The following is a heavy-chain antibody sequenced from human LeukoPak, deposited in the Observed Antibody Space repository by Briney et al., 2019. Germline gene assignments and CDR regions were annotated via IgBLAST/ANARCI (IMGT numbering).Heavy chain of an antibody. CDR2: IKAETDGGTT. J-gene: IGHJ4*02. Sequence: GGSLRLSCAASGFTFSNAWMDWVRQAPGKGLEWVGRIKAETDGGTTDYAAPVKGRFTISRDDSKYTLYLQMNSLKTEDTAVYYSTGRNFDYWGQGTLVTVSS. CDR3: TGRNFDY. CDR1: GFTFSNAW. V-gene: IGHV3-15*01.